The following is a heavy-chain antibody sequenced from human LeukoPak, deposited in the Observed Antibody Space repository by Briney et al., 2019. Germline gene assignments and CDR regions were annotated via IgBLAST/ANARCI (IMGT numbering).Heavy chain of an antibody. V-gene: IGHV3-33*01. D-gene: IGHD2-15*01. J-gene: IGHJ5*02. CDR1: GFTFSSYG. CDR3: ARWRYCSGGSCPPGWFDP. CDR2: IWYDGSNK. Sequence: PGGSLRLSCAASGFTFSSYGMHWVRQAPGKGLEWVAVIWYDGSNKYYADSVKGRFTISRDNSKNTLYLQMNSLRAEDTAVYYCARWRYCSGGSCPPGWFDPWGQGTLVTVSS.